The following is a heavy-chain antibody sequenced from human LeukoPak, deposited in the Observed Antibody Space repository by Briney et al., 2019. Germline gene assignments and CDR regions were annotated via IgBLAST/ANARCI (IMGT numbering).Heavy chain of an antibody. Sequence: SVKVSCKASGGTFSSYAITWVRQAPGQGLEWMGKIIPISGTTNYAQKFQGRVTFTADESTSTAYMELSSLRSEDTALYYCARKLRLGGNWFDPWGQGTLVTVSS. D-gene: IGHD1-26*01. CDR2: IIPISGTT. V-gene: IGHV1-69*15. J-gene: IGHJ5*02. CDR1: GGTFSSYA. CDR3: ARKLRLGGNWFDP.